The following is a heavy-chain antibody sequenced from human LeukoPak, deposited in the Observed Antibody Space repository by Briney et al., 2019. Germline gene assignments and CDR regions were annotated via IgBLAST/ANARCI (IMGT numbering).Heavy chain of an antibody. V-gene: IGHV1-2*02. CDR3: AREDDSSGYTSYVGIE. Sequence: ASVKVSCKASGYTFTCYYMHWVRQAPGQGLEWMGWINPNSGGTNYAQKFQGRVTMTRDTSISTAYMELSRLRSDDTAVYYCAREDDSSGYTSYVGIEWGQGTLVTVSS. J-gene: IGHJ4*02. CDR1: GYTFTCYY. D-gene: IGHD3-22*01. CDR2: INPNSGGT.